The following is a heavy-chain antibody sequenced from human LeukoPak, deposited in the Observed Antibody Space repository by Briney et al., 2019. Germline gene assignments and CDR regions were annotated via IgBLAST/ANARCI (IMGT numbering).Heavy chain of an antibody. J-gene: IGHJ3*02. CDR3: ARDEAIYAFDI. D-gene: IGHD2-21*01. CDR1: GYSISSGYY. V-gene: IGHV4-38-2*02. Sequence: SETLSLTCTVSGYSISSGYYWGWIRQPPGKGLEWIGSVYHSGSTYYNPSLKSRVTISVDTSKTQFSLKLSSVTAADTAVYYCARDEAIYAFDIWGQGTMVTVSS. CDR2: VYHSGST.